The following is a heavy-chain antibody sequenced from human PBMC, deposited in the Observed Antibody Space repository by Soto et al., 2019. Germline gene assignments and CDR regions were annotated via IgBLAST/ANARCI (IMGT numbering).Heavy chain of an antibody. J-gene: IGHJ6*02. V-gene: IGHV3-30-3*01. D-gene: IGHD5-12*01. CDR1: GFTFSSYA. Sequence: PGGSLRLSCAASGFTFSSYAMHWVRQAPGKGLKWVAVISYDGSNKYYADSVKGRFTISRDNSKNTLYLQMNSLRAEDTAVYYCARDSGYDPADYYYGMDVWGQGTTVTVSS. CDR2: ISYDGSNK. CDR3: ARDSGYDPADYYYGMDV.